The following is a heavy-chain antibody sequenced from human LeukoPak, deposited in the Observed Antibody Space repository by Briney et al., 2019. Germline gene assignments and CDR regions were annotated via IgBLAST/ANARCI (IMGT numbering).Heavy chain of an antibody. CDR2: INPNSGGT. D-gene: IGHD3-22*01. CDR1: GYTFTGYY. Sequence: ASVKVSCKASGYTFTGYYMHWVRQAPGQGLEWMGWINPNSGGTNYAQKLQGRVTMTTDTSTSTAYMELRSLRSDDTAVYYCARDKDYYDSSGSGDWGQGTLVTVSS. J-gene: IGHJ4*02. CDR3: ARDKDYYDSSGSGD. V-gene: IGHV1-2*02.